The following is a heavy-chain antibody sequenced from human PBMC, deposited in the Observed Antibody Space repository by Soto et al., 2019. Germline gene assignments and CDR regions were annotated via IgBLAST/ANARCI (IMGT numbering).Heavy chain of an antibody. Sequence: PATPLSLPRALYGGSFSDYYWSWIRQPPGKGLEWIGEINHGGSTNYNPSLKSRVTISVDTSKNQFSLKLSSVTAADTAVYYCARPNVLRYFDWLAALVYWGQGTLVTVSS. D-gene: IGHD3-9*01. CDR3: ARPNVLRYFDWLAALVY. CDR2: INHGGST. J-gene: IGHJ4*02. V-gene: IGHV4-34*01. CDR1: GGSFSDYY.